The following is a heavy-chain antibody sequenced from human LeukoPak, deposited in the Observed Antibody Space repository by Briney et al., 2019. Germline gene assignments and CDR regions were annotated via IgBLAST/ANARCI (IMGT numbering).Heavy chain of an antibody. V-gene: IGHV4-34*01. CDR3: ARTSIYYDGSGYRS. CDR2: INHSGST. Sequence: SETLSLTCAVYGGSFSGYYWSWIRQPPGKGLEWIGEINHSGSTNYNPSLKSRVTISVDTSKNQFSLKLSSVTAADTAVYYCARTSIYYDGSGYRSWGQGTLVTVSS. J-gene: IGHJ5*02. CDR1: GGSFSGYY. D-gene: IGHD3-22*01.